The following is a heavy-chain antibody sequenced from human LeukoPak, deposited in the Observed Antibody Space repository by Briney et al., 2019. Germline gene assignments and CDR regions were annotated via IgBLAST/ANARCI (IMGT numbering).Heavy chain of an antibody. CDR3: VTEGFIYGYHGLDS. V-gene: IGHV3-15*01. Sequence: GGSLRLSCAASGFTFSSYEMNWVRRAPGKGLEWVGRIKARTNGGTADYSPPVNGRFTISRDDSKNTLYLQMNSLNSDDTAVYFCVTEGFIYGYHGLDSWGQGTIVTVSS. CDR1: GFTFSSYE. CDR2: IKARTNGGTA. J-gene: IGHJ3*02. D-gene: IGHD5-18*01.